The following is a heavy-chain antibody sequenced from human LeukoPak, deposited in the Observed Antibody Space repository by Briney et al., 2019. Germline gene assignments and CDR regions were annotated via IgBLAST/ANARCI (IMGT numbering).Heavy chain of an antibody. D-gene: IGHD2-2*01. J-gene: IGHJ4*02. CDR2: ISGSGGST. V-gene: IGHV3-23*01. CDR3: AKIKGSTFGY. Sequence: GGSLRLSCAASGFTFSSYGMSWVRLAPGKGLEWVSAISGSGGSTYYADSVKGRFTISRDNSKNTLYLQMNSLRAEDTAVYYCAKIKGSTFGYWGQGTLVTVSS. CDR1: GFTFSSYG.